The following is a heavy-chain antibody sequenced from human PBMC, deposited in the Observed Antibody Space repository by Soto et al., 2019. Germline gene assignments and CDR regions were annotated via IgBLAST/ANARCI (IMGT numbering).Heavy chain of an antibody. CDR1: GFTFSNYA. J-gene: IGHJ5*02. CDR3: TKYRPNFDP. CDR2: ISGSGDTT. V-gene: IGHV3-23*01. Sequence: GGSLRLSCAASGFTFSNYAMSWVRQAPGKGLEWVSTISGSGDTTFYADSVKGRFTIARDNSENTLYLQMNSLGAEDTAVYYCTKYRPNFDPWGQGTLVTVSS. D-gene: IGHD3-3*01.